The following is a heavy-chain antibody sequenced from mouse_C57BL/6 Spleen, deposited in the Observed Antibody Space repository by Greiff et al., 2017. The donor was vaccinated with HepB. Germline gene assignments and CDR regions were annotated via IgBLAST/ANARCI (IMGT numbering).Heavy chain of an antibody. J-gene: IGHJ3*01. CDR2: ISYDGSN. D-gene: IGHD2-1*01. Sequence: ESGPGLVKPSQSLSLTCSVTGYSITSGYYWNWIRQFPGNKLEWMGYISYDGSNNYNPSLKNRISITRDTSKNQFFLKLNSVTTEDTATYYCAREIYYKDWGQGTLVTVSA. V-gene: IGHV3-6*01. CDR1: GYSITSGYY. CDR3: AREIYYKD.